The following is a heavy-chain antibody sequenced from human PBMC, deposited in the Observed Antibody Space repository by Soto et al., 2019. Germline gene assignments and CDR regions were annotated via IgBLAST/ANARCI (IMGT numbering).Heavy chain of an antibody. D-gene: IGHD6-6*01. J-gene: IGHJ6*02. V-gene: IGHV3-23*01. CDR3: AKGNRIAARPNYYYYGVDV. CDR2: ISSSGGST. CDR1: EVTSSNYA. Sequence: RVSCGVAEVTSSNYAMSRVSKNPGKGLEWVSGISSSGGSTYYADSVKGRFTISRDNSENTLYLQMSSLRGEDTAIYYCAKGNRIAARPNYYYYGVDVWGHGTTVTVSS.